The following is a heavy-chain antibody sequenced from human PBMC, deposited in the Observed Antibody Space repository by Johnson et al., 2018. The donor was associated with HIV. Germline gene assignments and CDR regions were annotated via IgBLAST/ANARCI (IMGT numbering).Heavy chain of an antibody. CDR3: ARGGGYYDSNGYLFDAFDI. CDR2: ISGSGGST. V-gene: IGHV3-23*04. Sequence: DVQLVESGGGLVQPGGSLRLSCAASGFTFSSYAMSWVRQAPGKGLEWVSAISGSGGSTYYADSVKGRFTISSDNAKISLYLQMNSLRAEDTALYYCARGGGYYDSNGYLFDAFDIWGQGTMVTVSS. D-gene: IGHD3-22*01. CDR1: GFTFSSYA. J-gene: IGHJ3*02.